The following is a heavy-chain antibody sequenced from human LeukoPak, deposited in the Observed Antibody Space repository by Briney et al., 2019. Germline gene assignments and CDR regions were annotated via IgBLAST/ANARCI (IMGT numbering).Heavy chain of an antibody. D-gene: IGHD2-2*01. CDR2: IYYSGST. CDR1: GGSISSGGYY. J-gene: IGHJ4*02. Sequence: PSETLSLTCTVSGGSISSGGYYWSWIRQHPGKGLEWIGYIYYSGSTHYNPSLKSRVTISVDTSKNQFSLKLSSVTAADTAVYYCASIGYCSSTSCPRSDYWGQGTLVTVSS. V-gene: IGHV4-31*03. CDR3: ASIGYCSSTSCPRSDY.